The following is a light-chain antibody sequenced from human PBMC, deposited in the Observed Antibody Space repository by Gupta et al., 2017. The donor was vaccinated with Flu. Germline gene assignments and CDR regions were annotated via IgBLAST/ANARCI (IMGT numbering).Light chain of an antibody. Sequence: SLGERATINCKSSQSPLSSSNNRNYLTWYQQKPGQPPKLLIYWASARGSGVPDRFSASGSGTDFALTISNLQAEDVAVYYCQQYYGTPLTFGGGTKVEIK. V-gene: IGKV4-1*01. CDR2: WAS. CDR1: QSPLSSSNNRNY. CDR3: QQYYGTPLT. J-gene: IGKJ4*01.